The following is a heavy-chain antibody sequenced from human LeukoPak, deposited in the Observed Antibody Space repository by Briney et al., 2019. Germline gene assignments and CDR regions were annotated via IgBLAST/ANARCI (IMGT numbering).Heavy chain of an antibody. J-gene: IGHJ4*02. V-gene: IGHV3-23*01. CDR1: GFTFSSYA. CDR3: AKSDFDWLLKSPFGY. Sequence: GGSLRLSCAASGFTFSSYAKSWVRQAPGKGLEWVSAISGSGGSTYYADSVKGRFTISRDNSKNTLYLQMNSLRAEDTAVYYCAKSDFDWLLKSPFGYWGQGTLVTVSS. D-gene: IGHD3-9*01. CDR2: ISGSGGST.